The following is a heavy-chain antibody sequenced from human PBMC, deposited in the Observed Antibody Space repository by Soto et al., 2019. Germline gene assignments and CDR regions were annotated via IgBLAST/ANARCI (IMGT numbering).Heavy chain of an antibody. CDR2: ISVYYGYS. D-gene: IGHD6-13*01. Sequence: QVHLVQSAAEVKKPGASVKVSCKTSGYSFTNYGISWVRQAPGQGLQWMGWISVYYGYSNYAQKFQDRVTLTTDTSRSTSYMEPRNLRSDDTAVYYCARNSSTWSDFWGQGPLVTVSS. CDR3: ARNSSTWSDF. CDR1: GYSFTNYG. J-gene: IGHJ4*02. V-gene: IGHV1-18*01.